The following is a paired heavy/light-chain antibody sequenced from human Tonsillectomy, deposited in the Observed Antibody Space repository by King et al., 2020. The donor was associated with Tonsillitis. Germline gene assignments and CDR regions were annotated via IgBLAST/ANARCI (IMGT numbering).Light chain of an antibody. J-gene: IGKJ1*01. V-gene: IGKV1-39*01. CDR1: QRINSF. CDR3: QQGYRTPWT. Sequence: DIQMTQSPSSLSASVGDRVTITCRASQRINSFLNWYQQKPGKAPKLLIYAASTLQSGVPSRFSGGGSGTDFTLTISSLQPEDFATYICQQGYRTPWTFGLGTTVEIK. CDR2: AAS.
Heavy chain of an antibody. D-gene: IGHD3-22*01. Sequence: QVQLQESGPGLVKPSQTLSLTCTVSGGSIRNGDYYWSWIRQHPGKGLEWIGNIYYSGGTYYNPSLDSRLTISIETSKNQFSLKLTSVTAADTAVYYCARVEKKEIDFDQWGRGTLVTVSS. CDR2: IYYSGGT. CDR1: GGSIRNGDYY. J-gene: IGHJ4*02. V-gene: IGHV4-31*03. CDR3: ARVEKKEIDFDQ.